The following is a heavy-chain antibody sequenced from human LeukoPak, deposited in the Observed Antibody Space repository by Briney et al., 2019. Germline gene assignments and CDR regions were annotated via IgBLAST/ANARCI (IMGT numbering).Heavy chain of an antibody. CDR2: MNPNSGNT. CDR3: ARGTYYYDSSGYYYDPAFDY. CDR1: GYTFTSYD. J-gene: IGHJ4*02. Sequence: ASVKVSCKASGYTFTSYDINWVRQATGQGLEWMGWMNPNSGNTGYAQKFQGRVTMTRNTSISTAYMELSSLRSEDTAVYYCARGTYYYDSSGYYYDPAFDYWGQGTLATVSS. D-gene: IGHD3-22*01. V-gene: IGHV1-8*01.